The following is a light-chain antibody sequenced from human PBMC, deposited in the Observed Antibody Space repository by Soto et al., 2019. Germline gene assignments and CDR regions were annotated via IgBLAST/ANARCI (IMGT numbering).Light chain of an antibody. CDR2: GNS. Sequence: QSVLTQPPSASGTPGQMVTISCSGSSSNIGAGYDVHWYQQLPGTAPKLLIYGNSNRPSGVPDRFSGSKSGTSASLAITGLQAEDEADYYCQSYDSSLSALFGGGTKLTVL. V-gene: IGLV1-40*01. CDR3: QSYDSSLSAL. CDR1: SSNIGAGYD. J-gene: IGLJ3*02.